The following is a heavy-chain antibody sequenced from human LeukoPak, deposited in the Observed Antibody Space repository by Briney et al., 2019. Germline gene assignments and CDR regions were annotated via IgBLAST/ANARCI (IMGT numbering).Heavy chain of an antibody. D-gene: IGHD3-10*01. CDR2: YYTGST. J-gene: IGHJ3*02. CDR3: ARDWMVRGIIRGYDI. V-gene: IGHV4-59*01. Sequence: YYTGSTNSNPSLTSRVTISVDTSKNQFSRKLISVTAADTAVYYCARDWMVRGIIRGYDIWGQGTMVTVSS.